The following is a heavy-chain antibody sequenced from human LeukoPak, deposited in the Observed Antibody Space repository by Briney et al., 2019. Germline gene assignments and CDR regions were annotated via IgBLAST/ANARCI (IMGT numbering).Heavy chain of an antibody. D-gene: IGHD5-24*01. CDR1: GGSISSGDYY. CDR3: ARDGYNRIDY. CDR2: IYYTGST. J-gene: IGHJ4*02. V-gene: IGHV4-30-4*08. Sequence: SQTLSPXCTVSGGSISSGDYYWSWIRQPPGKGLEWIGYIYYTGSTYYNPSLKSRVTISVDTSKNQFSLKLSSVTAADTAVYYCARDGYNRIDYWGQGTLVTVSS.